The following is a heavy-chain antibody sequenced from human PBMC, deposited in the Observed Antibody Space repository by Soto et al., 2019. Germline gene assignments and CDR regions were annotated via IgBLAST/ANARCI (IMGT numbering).Heavy chain of an antibody. J-gene: IGHJ4*02. Sequence: PSETLSLTCTVSGVSVSSGSYYWSWIRQPPGKGLEWIGYIYYSGSTNYNPSLKSRVTISVDTSKNQFSLKLSSVTAADTAVYYCAGFLEWLPPFSEYYFDYGGQGTLVTVSS. CDR2: IYYSGST. CDR3: AGFLEWLPPFSEYYFDY. D-gene: IGHD3-3*01. CDR1: GVSVSSGSYY. V-gene: IGHV4-61*01.